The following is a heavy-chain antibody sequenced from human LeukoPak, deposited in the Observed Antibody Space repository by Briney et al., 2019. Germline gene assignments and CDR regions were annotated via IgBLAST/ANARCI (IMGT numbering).Heavy chain of an antibody. CDR1: GDSVSGYY. Sequence: SETLSLTCIVSGDSVSGYYWGWIRQPPGKGLEWIGSIYYSGSTYYNPSLKSRVTISVDTSKNQFSLKLSSVTAADTAVYYCARHVREQVVSEHMLDYWGQGTLVTVSS. CDR2: IYYSGST. D-gene: IGHD3-22*01. V-gene: IGHV4-39*01. J-gene: IGHJ4*02. CDR3: ARHVREQVVSEHMLDY.